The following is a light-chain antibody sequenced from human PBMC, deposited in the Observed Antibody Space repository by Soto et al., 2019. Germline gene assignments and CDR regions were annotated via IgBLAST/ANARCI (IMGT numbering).Light chain of an antibody. CDR2: GAS. Sequence: EIALTQSPASLSLSPGESVTLSCRTSQTISGNYLSWYQRRPGQAPRLLIFGASIRATDIPARFSGSGSGRDFTLAITSLEPEDFAVYYCQQRSNWPPLTFGGGTKVEIK. V-gene: IGKV3-11*02. J-gene: IGKJ4*01. CDR3: QQRSNWPPLT. CDR1: QTISGNY.